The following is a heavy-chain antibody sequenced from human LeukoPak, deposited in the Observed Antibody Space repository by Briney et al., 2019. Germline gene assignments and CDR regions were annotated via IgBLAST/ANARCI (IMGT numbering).Heavy chain of an antibody. CDR3: ARGAEYYDFWSGYYSYFDY. J-gene: IGHJ4*02. V-gene: IGHV3-48*01. CDR2: FISISSTI. D-gene: IGHD3-3*01. Sequence: GGSLRLSCAASGFTFSSYSMNWVRQAPGKGREGVSYFISISSTIYYADSVKGRFTISRDNAKNSLYLQMNSLRAEDTAVYYCARGAEYYDFWSGYYSYFDYWGQGTLVTVSS. CDR1: GFTFSSYS.